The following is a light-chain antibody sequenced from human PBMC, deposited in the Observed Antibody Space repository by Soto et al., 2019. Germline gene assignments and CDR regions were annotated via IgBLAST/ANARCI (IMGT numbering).Light chain of an antibody. CDR2: DAY. CDR3: QQYEGYSSLT. V-gene: IGKV1-5*01. Sequence: DIQMTQSPSILSASVGDRVTITCRASQSIRSWLAWYQQKPGKAPKLLIYDAYSLESGVPSRFSGRRSGTESTITIAGLQPEDFATSYCQQYEGYSSLTFGGGTKVEIK. J-gene: IGKJ4*01. CDR1: QSIRSW.